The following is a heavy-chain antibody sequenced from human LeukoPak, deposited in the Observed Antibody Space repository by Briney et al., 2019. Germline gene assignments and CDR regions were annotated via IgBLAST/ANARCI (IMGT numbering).Heavy chain of an antibody. V-gene: IGHV3-30-3*01. D-gene: IGHD2-15*01. CDR2: ISYDGSNK. J-gene: IGHJ1*01. Sequence: GRSLRLSCAASGFTFSSYAMHWVRQAPGKGLEWVAVISYDGSNKYYADSVKGRFTISRDNSKNTLYLQMNSLRAEDTAVYYCARDSPWPILLPPSHEYFQHWGQGTLVTVSS. CDR3: ARDSPWPILLPPSHEYFQH. CDR1: GFTFSSYA.